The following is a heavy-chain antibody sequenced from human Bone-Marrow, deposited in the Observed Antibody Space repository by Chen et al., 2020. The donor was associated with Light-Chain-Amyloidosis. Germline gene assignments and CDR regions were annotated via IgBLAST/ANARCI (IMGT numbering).Heavy chain of an antibody. V-gene: IGHV3-23*01. Sequence: EVQLLESGGGLVQPGGSLRLSCAASGFTFSSYAMSWVRQAPGKGLEWVSAISGRGGSTYYADSVKGRFTISRDNSKNTLYLQMNSLRAEDTAVYYCARDYYDSSGYYYVNDAFDIWGQGTMVTVSS. CDR3: ARDYYDSSGYYYVNDAFDI. CDR1: GFTFSSYA. CDR2: ISGRGGST. D-gene: IGHD3-22*01. J-gene: IGHJ3*02.